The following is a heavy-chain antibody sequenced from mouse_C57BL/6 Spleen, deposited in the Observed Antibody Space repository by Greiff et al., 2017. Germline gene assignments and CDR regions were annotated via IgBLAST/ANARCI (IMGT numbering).Heavy chain of an antibody. D-gene: IGHD2-1*01. CDR3: ARSGYYGIDY. J-gene: IGHJ2*01. Sequence: QVQLQQSGAELVRPGTSVKMSCKASGYTFTNYWIGWAKQRPGHGLAWIGDIYPGGGYTNYNEKFKGKATLTADKSSSTAYMQFSSLTAEDSAIYDCARSGYYGIDYWGQGTTLTVSS. V-gene: IGHV1-63*01. CDR2: IYPGGGYT. CDR1: GYTFTNYW.